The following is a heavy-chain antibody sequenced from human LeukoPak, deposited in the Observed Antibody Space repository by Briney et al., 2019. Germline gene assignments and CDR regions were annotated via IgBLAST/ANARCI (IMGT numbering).Heavy chain of an antibody. CDR1: GFTFDDYA. CDR2: ISWNSGSI. D-gene: IGHD6-13*01. Sequence: AGGSLRLSCAASGFTFDDYAMHWVRHAPGKGLEWVSGISWNSGSIGYADSVKGRFTISRDNAKNSLYLQMNSLRAEDTALYYCAKDSQLVRRGYFDYWGQGTLVTVSS. J-gene: IGHJ4*02. CDR3: AKDSQLVRRGYFDY. V-gene: IGHV3-9*01.